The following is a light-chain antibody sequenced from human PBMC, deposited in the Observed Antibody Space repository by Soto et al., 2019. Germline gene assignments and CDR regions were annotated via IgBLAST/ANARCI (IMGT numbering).Light chain of an antibody. CDR1: QSISSW. J-gene: IGKJ1*01. V-gene: IGKV1-5*03. CDR2: KAS. CDR3: QQYNDNWT. Sequence: IQKNKSPYTLSASVGDRVTITCRASQSISSWLAWYQQKPGTAPKLLIYKASTLQSGVPSRFSGSGSGTEFTLTFSSLQPDDSATYYCQQYNDNWTFGQGTKV.